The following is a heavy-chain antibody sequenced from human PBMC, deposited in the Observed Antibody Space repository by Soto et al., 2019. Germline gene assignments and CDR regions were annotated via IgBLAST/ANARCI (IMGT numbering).Heavy chain of an antibody. Sequence: GGSLRLSCAASGFTFSDYYMSWIRQAPGKGLEWVSYISSSVSTIYYADSVKGRFTISRDNAKISLYLQMNSLRAEDTAVYFCARDYGAGSFDTSGWYDYWGQGTLVTVSS. V-gene: IGHV3-11*01. CDR1: GFTFSDYY. J-gene: IGHJ4*02. CDR2: ISSSVSTI. D-gene: IGHD6-19*01. CDR3: ARDYGAGSFDTSGWYDY.